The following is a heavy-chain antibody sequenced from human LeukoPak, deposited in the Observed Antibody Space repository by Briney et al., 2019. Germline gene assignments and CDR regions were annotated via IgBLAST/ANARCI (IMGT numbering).Heavy chain of an antibody. CDR1: GFTFSSSS. Sequence: GGSLRLSCEASGFTFSSSSMNRVRQAPGKGLEWVSSISSSSSYIYYADSLKGRFTISRDNAKNSLYLQMNSLGAEDTAVYYCARGCSGGSCYSSPGWFDPWGQGTLVSVSS. J-gene: IGHJ5*02. CDR3: ARGCSGGSCYSSPGWFDP. V-gene: IGHV3-21*01. D-gene: IGHD2-15*01. CDR2: ISSSSSYI.